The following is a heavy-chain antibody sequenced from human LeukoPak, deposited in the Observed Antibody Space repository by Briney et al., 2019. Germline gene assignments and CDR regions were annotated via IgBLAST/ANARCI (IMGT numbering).Heavy chain of an antibody. D-gene: IGHD2-15*01. CDR3: ARYYYCSGGSCYSFLSY. CDR2: ISAYNGNT. J-gene: IGHJ4*02. CDR1: GYTFTNYG. Sequence: APVKVSCKASGYTFTNYGIGWVRQAPGQGLEWMGWISAYNGNTNYAQKFQGRVTMTTDTSTSTAYTELRSLRSDDTAVYYCARYYYCSGGSCYSFLSYWGQGTLVTVSS. V-gene: IGHV1-18*01.